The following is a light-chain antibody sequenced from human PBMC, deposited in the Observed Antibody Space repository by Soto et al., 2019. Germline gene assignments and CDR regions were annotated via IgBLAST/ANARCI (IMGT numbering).Light chain of an antibody. Sequence: EIVLTQSPGTLSLSPGERATLSCRASQSVSSSYLAWYQQKPGQAPRLLIYGASSRATGIPDRFSGSGSGTDFTLTIRRLEPEEFAVYYCQQYGSLFGPGTKVDIK. CDR2: GAS. CDR1: QSVSSSY. J-gene: IGKJ3*01. CDR3: QQYGSL. V-gene: IGKV3-20*01.